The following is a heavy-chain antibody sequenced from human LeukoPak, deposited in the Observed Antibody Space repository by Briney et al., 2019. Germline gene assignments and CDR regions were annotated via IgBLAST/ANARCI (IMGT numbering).Heavy chain of an antibody. Sequence: SSETLSLTCAVYGGSFSGYYWSWIRQPPGKGLEWIGEINHSGSTNYTLKSRVTISVDTSKNQFSLKLSSVSAADTAVYYCARGRDSSSSNYFDYWGQGTLVTVSS. J-gene: IGHJ4*02. V-gene: IGHV4-34*01. D-gene: IGHD6-6*01. CDR1: GGSFSGYY. CDR3: ARGRDSSSSNYFDY. CDR2: INHSGST.